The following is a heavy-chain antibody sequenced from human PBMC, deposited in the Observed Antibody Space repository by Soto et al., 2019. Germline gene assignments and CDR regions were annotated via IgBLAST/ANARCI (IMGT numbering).Heavy chain of an antibody. V-gene: IGHV3-30-3*01. Sequence: GGSLRLSCAASGFTFSSYAMHWVRQAPGKGLEWVAVISYDGSNKYYADSVKGRFTISRDNSKNTLYLQMNSLRAEDTAVYYCARDLSGYSYGRNWDYYYGMDVWGQGTTVTVSS. D-gene: IGHD5-18*01. CDR3: ARDLSGYSYGRNWDYYYGMDV. CDR2: ISYDGSNK. CDR1: GFTFSSYA. J-gene: IGHJ6*02.